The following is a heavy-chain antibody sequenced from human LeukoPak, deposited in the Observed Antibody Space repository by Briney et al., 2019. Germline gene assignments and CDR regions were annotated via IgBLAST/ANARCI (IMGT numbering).Heavy chain of an antibody. V-gene: IGHV4-61*02. CDR3: ARDLVTMVRGVIVYYYYYMDV. CDR2: IYTSGST. J-gene: IGHJ6*03. D-gene: IGHD3-10*01. Sequence: SETLSLNSTVSGGSISSGSYYWSSIRQPPEKRLEWIGRIYTSGSTNYNPSLKSRVTISVDTSKHQFSLKLSSVTAADTAVYYCARDLVTMVRGVIVYYYYYMDVWGKGTTVTVSS. CDR1: GGSISSGSYY.